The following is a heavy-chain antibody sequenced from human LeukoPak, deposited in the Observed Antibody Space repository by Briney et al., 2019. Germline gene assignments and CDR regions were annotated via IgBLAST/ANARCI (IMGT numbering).Heavy chain of an antibody. CDR3: AKDDNYIRFLS. D-gene: IGHD3-16*01. V-gene: IGHV3-48*04. J-gene: IGHJ5*02. CDR1: GFTFSTFA. CDR2: ISSSGSTI. Sequence: GGSLRLSCEASGFTFSTFAMIWVRQPPGKGLEWVSYISSSGSTIYYADSVKGRFTISRDNAKNSLYLQMNSLRAEDTAVYYCAKDDNYIRFLSWGQGTLATVSS.